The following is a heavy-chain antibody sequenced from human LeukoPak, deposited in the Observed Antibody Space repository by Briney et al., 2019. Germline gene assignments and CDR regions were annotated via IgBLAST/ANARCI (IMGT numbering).Heavy chain of an antibody. D-gene: IGHD2-2*01. J-gene: IGHJ6*02. V-gene: IGHV3-23*01. CDR1: GFTFSSFA. CDR2: ITGSGSGA. Sequence: PGGSLRLSCAASGFTFSSFALNWVRQAPGKGLEWVSVITGSGSGADYADSVKGRFTISRDNAKNTLYLQMNSLRAEDTAVYYCARAPTRGYCSSTSCYSYYYGMDVWGQGTTVTVSS. CDR3: ARAPTRGYCSSTSCYSYYYGMDV.